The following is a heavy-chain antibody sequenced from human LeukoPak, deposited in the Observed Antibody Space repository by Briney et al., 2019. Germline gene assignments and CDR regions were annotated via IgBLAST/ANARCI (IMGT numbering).Heavy chain of an antibody. CDR2: ISGSGGST. CDR3: AKDLSGSEYFLVDY. V-gene: IGHV3-23*01. D-gene: IGHD1-26*01. J-gene: IGHJ4*02. CDR1: GFTFSSYA. Sequence: PGGSLRLSCAASGFTFSSYAMSWVRLAPGKGLEWVSAISGSGGSTYYADSVKGRFTISRDNSKNTLYLQMNSLRAEDTAVYYCAKDLSGSEYFLVDYWGQGTLVTVSS.